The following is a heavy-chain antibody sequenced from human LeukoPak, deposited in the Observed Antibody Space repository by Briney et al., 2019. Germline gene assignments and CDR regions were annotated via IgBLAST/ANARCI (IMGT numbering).Heavy chain of an antibody. J-gene: IGHJ4*02. CDR3: ARGFYCSSTSCSTGFDY. CDR2: ISSSNSHI. Sequence: GGSLRLSCAASGFTFSSYSMNWVRQAPGKGLEWVSYISSSNSHIYYADSVKGRFTISRDNAKNSLYLQMNSLRVEDTAVYYCARGFYCSSTSCSTGFDYWGQGTLVTVSS. CDR1: GFTFSSYS. D-gene: IGHD2-2*01. V-gene: IGHV3-21*01.